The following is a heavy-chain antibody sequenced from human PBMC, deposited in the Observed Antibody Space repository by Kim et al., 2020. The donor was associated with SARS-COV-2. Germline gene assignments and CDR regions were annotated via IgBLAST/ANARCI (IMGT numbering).Heavy chain of an antibody. J-gene: IGHJ2*01. CDR3: AREASKRSKEYFEL. CDR1: GFTFSNYD. D-gene: IGHD6-25*01. V-gene: IGHV3-23*01. CDR2: INSNGGWT. Sequence: GGSLRLSCAASGFTFSNYDMSWVRQAPGKGLEWVSSINSNGGWTYYADSVKGRFTISRDNSKDTLFLQMNSLRAEDTAVYYCAREASKRSKEYFELWG.